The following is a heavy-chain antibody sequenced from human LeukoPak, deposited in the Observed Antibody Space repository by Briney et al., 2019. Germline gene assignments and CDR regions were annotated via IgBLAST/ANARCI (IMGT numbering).Heavy chain of an antibody. CDR2: FDPEDGKT. D-gene: IGHD1-26*01. Sequence: GASVNVSFKVSGYTLTELSMHWVRQAPGKGLEWMGGFDPEDGKTIYAQKFQGRVTMTEDTSTDTAYMELSSLRSEDTAVYYCATDYGVYSGSYYFDYWGQGTLVTVSS. J-gene: IGHJ4*02. CDR3: ATDYGVYSGSYYFDY. V-gene: IGHV1-24*01. CDR1: GYTLTELS.